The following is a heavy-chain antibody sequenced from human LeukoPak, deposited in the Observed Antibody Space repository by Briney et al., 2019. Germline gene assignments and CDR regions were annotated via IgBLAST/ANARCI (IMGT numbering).Heavy chain of an antibody. CDR1: GGSISSYY. D-gene: IGHD6-6*01. Sequence: SETLSLTCTVSGGSISSYYWSWIRQPAGKGLEWIGRIYTSGSTNYNPSLKSRVTMSVDTSKNQFSLKLSSMTAADTAVYYCASEYYSSSSFGALGYWGQGTLVTVSS. V-gene: IGHV4-4*07. CDR3: ASEYYSSSSFGALGY. CDR2: IYTSGST. J-gene: IGHJ4*02.